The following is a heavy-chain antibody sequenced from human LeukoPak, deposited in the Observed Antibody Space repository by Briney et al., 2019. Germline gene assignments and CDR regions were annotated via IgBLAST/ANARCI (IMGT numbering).Heavy chain of an antibody. CDR1: GFTFSSYA. D-gene: IGHD5-24*01. J-gene: IGHJ4*02. CDR2: ISGSGGST. V-gene: IGHV3-23*01. Sequence: GGSLRLSCAASGFTFSSYAMSWVRQAPGQGLGWVSAISGSGGSTYYADSVKGRFTISRDNTKNTLYLQMNSMRAEDTAVYYFAKESLAGYNPNYFDYWGQGTLVTVSS. CDR3: AKESLAGYNPNYFDY.